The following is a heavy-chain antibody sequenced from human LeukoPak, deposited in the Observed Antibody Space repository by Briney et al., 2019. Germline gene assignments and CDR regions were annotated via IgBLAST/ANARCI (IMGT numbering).Heavy chain of an antibody. Sequence: TGGSLRLSCAASKFTFSTYAMSWVRQAPGNGLEWVSLISASAGSTYYADSVKGRFTISRDNSKNTLYLQMNSLRAEDTAVYYCARDRRRFGEVNYWGQGTLVTVSS. D-gene: IGHD3-10*01. J-gene: IGHJ4*02. CDR1: KFTFSTYA. V-gene: IGHV3-23*01. CDR3: ARDRRRFGEVNY. CDR2: ISASAGST.